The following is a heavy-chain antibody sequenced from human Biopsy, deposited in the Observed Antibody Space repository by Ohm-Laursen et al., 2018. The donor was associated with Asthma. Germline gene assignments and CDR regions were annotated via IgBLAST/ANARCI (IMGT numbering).Heavy chain of an antibody. CDR1: GGTFSTFG. Sequence: VASVKVSCKASGGTFSTFGISWVRQAPGQGLEWMGRIIPFYGTATYAQNFQGRLTLTADESTSTAHMELSSLRSEDTAVYFCARDYDGDYVQRHLPLAYWGQGTLVTVSS. CDR3: ARDYDGDYVQRHLPLAY. D-gene: IGHD4-17*01. CDR2: IIPFYGTA. V-gene: IGHV1-69*13. J-gene: IGHJ4*02.